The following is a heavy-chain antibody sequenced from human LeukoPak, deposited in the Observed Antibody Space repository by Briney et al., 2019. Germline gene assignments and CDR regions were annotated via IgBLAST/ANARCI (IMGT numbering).Heavy chain of an antibody. J-gene: IGHJ4*02. CDR1: GYTFTGYY. Sequence: ASVKVSCKASGYTFTGYYMHWVRQAPGQGLEWMGWINPNSGGTNYAQKFQGRVTVTRDTSISTAYMELSRLRSDDTAVYYCARDDYGEYYFDYWGQGTLVTVSS. CDR2: INPNSGGT. CDR3: ARDDYGEYYFDY. V-gene: IGHV1-2*02. D-gene: IGHD4-17*01.